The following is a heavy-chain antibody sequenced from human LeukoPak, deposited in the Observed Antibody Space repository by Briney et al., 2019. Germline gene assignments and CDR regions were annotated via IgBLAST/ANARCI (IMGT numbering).Heavy chain of an antibody. CDR3: AKESDYYYYMDV. Sequence: PGGSLRLSCAASGFTFSSYGMHWVRQAPGKGLEWVAFIRYDGSNKYYADSVKGRCTISRDNSKNTLYLQMNSLRAEDTAVYYCAKESDYYYYMDVWGKGTTVTVSS. CDR2: IRYDGSNK. J-gene: IGHJ6*03. V-gene: IGHV3-30*02. CDR1: GFTFSSYG.